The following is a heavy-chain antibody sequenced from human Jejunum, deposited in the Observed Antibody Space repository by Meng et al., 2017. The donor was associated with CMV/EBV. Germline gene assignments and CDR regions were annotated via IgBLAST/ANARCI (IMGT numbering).Heavy chain of an antibody. CDR1: GFTFSTYA. J-gene: IGHJ4*02. V-gene: IGHV3-23*01. Sequence: EVQLLESGXXXXXPGXSXXXSCAASGFTFSTYAMSWVRQAPGKGLEWVSAISGSGENTYYVDYVKGRFTISRDNSKNTLFLQMNSLRAEDTALYYCAKDIAYGSGRFNHWGQGILVTVSS. CDR3: AKDIAYGSGRFNH. D-gene: IGHD3-10*01. CDR2: ISGSGENT.